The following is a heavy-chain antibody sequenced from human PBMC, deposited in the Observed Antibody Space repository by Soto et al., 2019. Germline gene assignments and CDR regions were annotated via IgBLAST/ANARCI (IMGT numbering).Heavy chain of an antibody. D-gene: IGHD5-18*01. CDR2: ISYDGSNK. CDR1: GFTFSSYG. V-gene: IGHV3-30*18. Sequence: QVQLVESGGGVVQPGRSLRLSCAASGFTFSSYGMHWVRQAPGKGLEWVAVISYDGSNKYYADSVKGRFTISRDKSKNALYLQMNRQRAEDTAVYYCAKGVREYGYGYDAFDIWGQGTMVTVSS. CDR3: AKGVREYGYGYDAFDI. J-gene: IGHJ3*02.